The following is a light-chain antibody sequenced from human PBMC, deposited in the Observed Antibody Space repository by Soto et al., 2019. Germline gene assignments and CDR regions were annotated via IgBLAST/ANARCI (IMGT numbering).Light chain of an antibody. J-gene: IGLJ1*01. Sequence: QSVLTQPPSVSAAPGQKVTISCSGSSSNIGNNYVSWYQQLPGTAPKLLIYENDKRPSGIPDRFSGSKSGTSATLGITGLQAGDEADYYCGTWDCLSARYVFATGTKVTVL. V-gene: IGLV1-51*02. CDR3: GTWDCLSARYV. CDR1: SSNIGNNY. CDR2: END.